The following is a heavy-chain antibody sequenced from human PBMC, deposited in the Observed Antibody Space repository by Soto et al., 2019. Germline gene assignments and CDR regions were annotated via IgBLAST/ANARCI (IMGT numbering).Heavy chain of an antibody. CDR3: ARAAPYGDYDEGSYYYYYMDV. V-gene: IGHV4-59*01. Sequence: QVQLQESGPGLVKPSETLSLTCTVSGGSISSYYWSWIRQPPGKGLEWIGYIYYSGSTNYHPSLKRRVTISLHTSKNQFSLQLSSVTAADTAVYYCARAAPYGDYDEGSYYYYYMDVWGKGTTVTVSS. CDR2: IYYSGST. J-gene: IGHJ6*03. D-gene: IGHD4-17*01. CDR1: GGSISSYY.